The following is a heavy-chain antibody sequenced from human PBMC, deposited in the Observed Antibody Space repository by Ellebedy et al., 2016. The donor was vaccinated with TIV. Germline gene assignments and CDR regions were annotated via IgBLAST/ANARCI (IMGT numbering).Heavy chain of an antibody. J-gene: IGHJ4*02. CDR2: IWYDGSNK. CDR1: GFTFSSYG. D-gene: IGHD1-14*01. Sequence: GGSLRLXXAASGFTFSSYGMHWVRQAPGKGLEWVSIIWYDGSNKYYADSVKGRFTVFRDNSKNTLYLQMKSLRAEDTAVYYCARDRGLNQLDQWGQGALVAVSS. V-gene: IGHV3-33*01. CDR3: ARDRGLNQLDQ.